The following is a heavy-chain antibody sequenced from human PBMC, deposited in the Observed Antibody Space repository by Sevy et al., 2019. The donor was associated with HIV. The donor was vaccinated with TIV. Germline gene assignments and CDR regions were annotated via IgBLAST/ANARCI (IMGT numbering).Heavy chain of an antibody. D-gene: IGHD2-2*01. CDR2: ISYDGSNK. V-gene: IGHV3-30-3*01. Sequence: GGSLRLSCAASGFTFSNYAMHWVRQAPGKGLEWVAVISYDGSNKYYADSVKGRFTISRDNSKNTLYLQMNSLRAEDTAVYYCASANLPATLDYWGQGTLVTVSS. CDR3: ASANLPATLDY. J-gene: IGHJ4*02. CDR1: GFTFSNYA.